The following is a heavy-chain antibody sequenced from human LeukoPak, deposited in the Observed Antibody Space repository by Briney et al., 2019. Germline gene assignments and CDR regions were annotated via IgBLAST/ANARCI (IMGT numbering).Heavy chain of an antibody. V-gene: IGHV4-34*01. CDR3: ARGVALRYFDWLRPFDP. D-gene: IGHD3-9*01. J-gene: IGHJ5*02. Sequence: SETPSLTCAVYGGSFRGYYWSWIRQPPGKGLEWIGEINHSGSTNYNPSLKSRVTISVDTSKDQFSLKLSSVTAADTAVYYCARGVALRYFDWLRPFDPWGQGTLVTVSS. CDR1: GGSFRGYY. CDR2: INHSGST.